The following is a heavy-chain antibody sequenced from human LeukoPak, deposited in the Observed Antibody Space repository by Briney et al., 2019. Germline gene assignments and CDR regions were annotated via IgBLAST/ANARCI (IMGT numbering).Heavy chain of an antibody. CDR1: GFTFSTYE. Sequence: RGSLRVSCAASGFTFSTYEVNWVRQPPGKGLEWVSYITSSGSTIYYADSVKGRFTISRANVKNSLYLQMNSLTADDTAIYYCGMIYSDGFDHWGQGTLVTVSS. D-gene: IGHD2-21*01. CDR2: ITSSGSTI. V-gene: IGHV3-48*03. J-gene: IGHJ4*02. CDR3: GMIYSDGFDH.